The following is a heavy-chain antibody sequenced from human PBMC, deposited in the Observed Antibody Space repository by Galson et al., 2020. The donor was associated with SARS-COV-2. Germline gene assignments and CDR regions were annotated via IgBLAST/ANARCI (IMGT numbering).Heavy chain of an antibody. V-gene: IGHV3-23*01. J-gene: IGHJ4*02. Sequence: GESLKISCAASGFTFNTYAMGWARQAPGKGLEWVSTISATSADIFYADSVKGRFTISRDNFKNTLYLQMNNLRAEDTAVYFCDGADYWGQGTLVTVSS. CDR3: DGADY. CDR2: ISATSADI. D-gene: IGHD3-16*01. CDR1: GFTFNTYA.